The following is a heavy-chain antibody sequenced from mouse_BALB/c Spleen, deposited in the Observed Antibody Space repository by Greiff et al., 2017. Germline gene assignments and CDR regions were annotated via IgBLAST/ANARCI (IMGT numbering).Heavy chain of an antibody. V-gene: IGHV6-6*02. CDR2: IRLKSNNYAT. J-gene: IGHJ4*01. CDR3: TLLYLYAMDY. Sequence: EVQVVESGGGLVQPGGSMKLSCVASGFTFSNYWMNWVRQSPEKGLEWVAEIRLKSNNYATHYAESVKGRFTISRDDSKSSVYLQMNNLRAEDTGIYYCTLLYLYAMDYWGQGTSVTVSS. D-gene: IGHD5-5*01. CDR1: GFTFSNYW.